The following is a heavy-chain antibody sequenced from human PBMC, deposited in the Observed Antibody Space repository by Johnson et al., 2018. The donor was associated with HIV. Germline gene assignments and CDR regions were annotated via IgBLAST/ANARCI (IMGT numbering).Heavy chain of an antibody. J-gene: IGHJ3*02. CDR3: AREGGGTVVLGDEGAFDI. D-gene: IGHD3-10*01. CDR1: GFTFSSYG. CDR2: ISYDGSNK. Sequence: QVQLVESGGGVVQPGRSLRLSCAASGFTFSSYGMHWVRQAPGKGLEWVAVISYDGSNKYYADSVKGRFPISRDNSKNTLYLQVNSLRAEDTSVYYCAREGGGTVVLGDEGAFDIWGQGTMVTVSS. V-gene: IGHV3-30*03.